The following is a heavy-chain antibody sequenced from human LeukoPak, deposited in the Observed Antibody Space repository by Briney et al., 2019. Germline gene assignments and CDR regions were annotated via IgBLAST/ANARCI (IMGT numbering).Heavy chain of an antibody. CDR1: GGSISSSSHY. D-gene: IGHD1-1*01. CDR3: ARDWRPAVYDGDY. J-gene: IGHJ4*02. Sequence: SETLSLTCTVSGGSISSSSHYWGWIRQPPGKGLEWIGDINHSGSTNYNPSLTSRVTISVDPSKNQFSLNLSSVTAADTAVYYCARDWRPAVYDGDYWGQGTLVTVSS. V-gene: IGHV4-39*07. CDR2: INHSGST.